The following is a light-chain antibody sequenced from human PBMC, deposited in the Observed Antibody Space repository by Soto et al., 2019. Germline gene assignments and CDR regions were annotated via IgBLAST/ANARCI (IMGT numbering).Light chain of an antibody. Sequence: QSALTQPASVSGSPGQSISISCTGTSSDIGAYNYVSWYQQHPGKAPKLIIFEVNNRPSGVSNRFSGSKSGNTASLTISGLQLEDEADYHCSSYTGGRTYWIFGGGTKGTVL. CDR3: SSYTGGRTYWI. CDR1: SSDIGAYNY. CDR2: EVN. V-gene: IGLV2-14*01. J-gene: IGLJ2*01.